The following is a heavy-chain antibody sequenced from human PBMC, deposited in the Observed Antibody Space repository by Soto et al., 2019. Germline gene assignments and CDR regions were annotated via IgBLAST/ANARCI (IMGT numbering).Heavy chain of an antibody. Sequence: GASVKVSCKASGGTFSSYAISWVRQAPGQGLEWMGGIIPIFGTANYAQKFQGRVTITADESTSTAYMELSSLRSEDTAVYYCARDYYDIRPYYFDYWGQGTLVTVSS. CDR1: GGTFSSYA. J-gene: IGHJ4*02. V-gene: IGHV1-69*13. CDR3: ARDYYDIRPYYFDY. CDR2: IIPIFGTA. D-gene: IGHD3-22*01.